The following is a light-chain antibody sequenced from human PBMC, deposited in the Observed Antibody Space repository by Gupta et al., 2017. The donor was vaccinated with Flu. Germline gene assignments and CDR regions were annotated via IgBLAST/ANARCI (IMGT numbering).Light chain of an antibody. V-gene: IGLV3-21*03. CDR3: QVWDGSSDQRV. CDR1: NIGSKS. CDR2: DDS. J-gene: IGLJ2*01. Sequence: SYLLTHPPSVSVAPGKTARISCGGNNIGSKSVHWYQQKSGQPTVLVVYDDSDRPSGIPERFSGSNSGPTATLTISRVEAGDEADYFCQVWDGSSDQRVFGGGTKLTVL.